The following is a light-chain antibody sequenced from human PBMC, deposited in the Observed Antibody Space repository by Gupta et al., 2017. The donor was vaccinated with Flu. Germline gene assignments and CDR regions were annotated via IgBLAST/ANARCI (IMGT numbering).Light chain of an antibody. V-gene: IGKV3-11*01. J-gene: IGKJ4*01. CDR3: QQRSNWPPLT. CDR1: QSVSSS. CDR2: DAS. Sequence: ELVLPQSPATLSLSPGERATLSCRASQSVSSSLAWYQQKPGQAPRLLIYDASNRATGIPARFSGSGFGTDFTLTISSREPEDFAVYYCQQRSNWPPLTFGGGTKVEIK.